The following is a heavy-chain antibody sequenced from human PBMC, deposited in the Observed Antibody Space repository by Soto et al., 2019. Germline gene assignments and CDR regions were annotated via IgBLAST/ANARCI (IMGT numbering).Heavy chain of an antibody. V-gene: IGHV4-30-2*01. CDR3: ARVPSGVVVYFAY. J-gene: IGHJ4*02. Sequence: SETLSLTCAVSGGSISSGGYSWSWIRQPPGKGLEWIGYIYHSGSTYYNPSLKSRVTISVDRSKNQFSLKLSSVTAADTAVYYCARVPSGVVVYFAYWGQGTLVTVSS. D-gene: IGHD3-22*01. CDR2: IYHSGST. CDR1: GGSISSGGYS.